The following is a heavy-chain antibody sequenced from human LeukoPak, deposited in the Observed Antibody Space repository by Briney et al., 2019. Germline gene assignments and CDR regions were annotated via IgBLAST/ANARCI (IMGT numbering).Heavy chain of an antibody. V-gene: IGHV3-7*01. CDR1: GFTFSDSW. Sequence: GGSLRLSCAASGFTFSDSWMSWVRQAPGKGLEWVANMNQDGSAKGSVDSVKGRFTISRDNARNSLYLQMSSLRPEDTAVYYCATYTHWVAGDVWGQGTTVTVSS. CDR3: ATYTHWVAGDV. CDR2: MNQDGSAK. J-gene: IGHJ6*02. D-gene: IGHD3-16*01.